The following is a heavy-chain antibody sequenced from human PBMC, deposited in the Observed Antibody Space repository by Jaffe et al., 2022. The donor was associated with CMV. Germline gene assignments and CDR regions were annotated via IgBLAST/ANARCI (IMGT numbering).Heavy chain of an antibody. CDR2: INAGNGNT. CDR1: GYTFTSYA. V-gene: IGHV1-3*01. CDR3: ARGSQDWNYEDDYYYYYMDV. D-gene: IGHD1-7*01. J-gene: IGHJ6*03. Sequence: QVQLVQSGAEVKKPGASVKVSCKASGYTFTSYAMHWVRQAPGQRLEWMGWINAGNGNTKYSQKFQGRVTITRDTSASTAYMELSSLRSEDTAVYYCARGSQDWNYEDDYYYYYMDVWGKGTTVTVSS.